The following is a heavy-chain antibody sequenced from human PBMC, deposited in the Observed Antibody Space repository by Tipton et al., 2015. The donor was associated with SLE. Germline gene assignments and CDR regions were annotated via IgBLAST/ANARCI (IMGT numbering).Heavy chain of an antibody. Sequence: SCAASGFTVNSNYMHWVRQDPGQRLEWMGWINAGNGNTKYSQKFQGRVTITRDTSASTAYMELSSLRSEDTAVYYCARGLTPRYYYYMDVWGKGTTVTVSS. CDR1: GFTVNSNY. D-gene: IGHD4/OR15-4a*01. CDR2: INAGNGNT. J-gene: IGHJ6*03. V-gene: IGHV1-3*01. CDR3: ARGLTPRYYYYMDV.